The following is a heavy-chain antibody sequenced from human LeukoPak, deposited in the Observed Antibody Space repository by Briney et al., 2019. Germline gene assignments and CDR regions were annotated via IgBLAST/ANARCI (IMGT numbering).Heavy chain of an antibody. J-gene: IGHJ6*03. CDR1: GFTFSSYS. Sequence: GGSLRLSCAASGFTFSSYSMNWVRQAPGKGLEWVSYISSSSSTIYYADSVKGRFTISRDNAKNSLYLQMNSLRAEDTAVYYCASPNVDTAMVTPTGPYYYMDVWGKGTTVTVSS. CDR2: ISSSSSTI. V-gene: IGHV3-48*04. CDR3: ASPNVDTAMVTPTGPYYYMDV. D-gene: IGHD5-18*01.